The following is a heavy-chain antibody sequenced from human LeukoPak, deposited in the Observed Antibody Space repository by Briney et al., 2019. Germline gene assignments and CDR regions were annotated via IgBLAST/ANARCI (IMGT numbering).Heavy chain of an antibody. D-gene: IGHD7-27*01. Sequence: ASVKVSCKASGYTFTGYYMHWVRQAPGQGLEWMGWINPNSGGTNYAQKFQGRVTMTRDTSISTAYMELSRLRSDDTAVYYCARVMSSDWGQKPGFDYWGQGTLVTVSS. J-gene: IGHJ4*02. V-gene: IGHV1-2*02. CDR2: INPNSGGT. CDR1: GYTFTGYY. CDR3: ARVMSSDWGQKPGFDY.